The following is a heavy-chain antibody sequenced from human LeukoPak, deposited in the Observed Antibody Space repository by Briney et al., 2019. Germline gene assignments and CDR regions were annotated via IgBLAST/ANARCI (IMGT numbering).Heavy chain of an antibody. CDR3: STDVPFTAGGAIVY. V-gene: IGHV3-15*01. Sequence: GGSLRLSCAASGFTFSNVWMTWVRQAPGKGLELVGHIKNKADGGTTDYAAPVKGRFTISRDDSKNTMYLQMNSLKTEDTAVYYCSTDVPFTAGGAIVYWGQGTLVTVSS. J-gene: IGHJ4*02. CDR2: IKNKADGGTT. D-gene: IGHD3-16*02. CDR1: GFTFSNVW.